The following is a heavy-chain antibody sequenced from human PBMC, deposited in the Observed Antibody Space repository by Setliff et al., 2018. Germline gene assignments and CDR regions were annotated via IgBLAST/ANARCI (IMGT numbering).Heavy chain of an antibody. Sequence: GASVKVSCKASGGTFSSYGISWVRQAPGQGLEWLGGTIPNFGTTNYAQKFQGRLTIITDESTSTAYMELSSLTSADTAVYYCAREGVDTRSSTDYRYYMDVWGKGTTVTVS. CDR1: GGTFSSYG. V-gene: IGHV1-69*05. D-gene: IGHD5-18*01. CDR2: TIPNFGTT. J-gene: IGHJ6*03. CDR3: AREGVDTRSSTDYRYYMDV.